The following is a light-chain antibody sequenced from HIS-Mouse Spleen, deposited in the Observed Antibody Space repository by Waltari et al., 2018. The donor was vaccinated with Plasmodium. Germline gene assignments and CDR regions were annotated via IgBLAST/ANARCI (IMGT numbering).Light chain of an antibody. Sequence: SYELTQPPSVSVSPGQTARIPCSGDALPKKYAYWYQQKSGQAPVLVIYEDSKQHSGVPERFAGSSSGTMATLTISGAKVEDEADYYCYSTDSSGNHRVFGGGTKLTVL. J-gene: IGLJ3*02. CDR2: EDS. V-gene: IGLV3-10*01. CDR1: ALPKKY. CDR3: YSTDSSGNHRV.